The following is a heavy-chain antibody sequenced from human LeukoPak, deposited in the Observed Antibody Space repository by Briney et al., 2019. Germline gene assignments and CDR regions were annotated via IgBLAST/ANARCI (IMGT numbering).Heavy chain of an antibody. D-gene: IGHD3-16*01. V-gene: IGHV3-48*03. J-gene: IGHJ5*02. CDR2: ISRSGSTI. CDR3: ARDKITFGGVTINWFDP. CDR1: GFTFSSYE. Sequence: GGSLRLSCAASGFTFSSYEMNWDRQAPGKGLEGVSYISRSGSTIYYADSVKGRFTISRDNAKKSLYLQMNSLRAEDTAVYYCARDKITFGGVTINWFDPWGQGTLVTVSS.